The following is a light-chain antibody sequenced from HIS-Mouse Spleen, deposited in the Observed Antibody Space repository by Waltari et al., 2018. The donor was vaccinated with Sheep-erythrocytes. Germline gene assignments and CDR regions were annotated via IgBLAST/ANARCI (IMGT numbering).Light chain of an antibody. Sequence: QSALTQPASVSGSPGQSITISCTATSSDVGGDHYVSWYQQHPGKAPKLMIYEVSNRPSGVSNRFSGSKSGNTASLTISGLQAEDEADYYCSSYTSSSTLVVFGGGTKLTVL. J-gene: IGLJ2*01. CDR1: SSDVGGDHY. V-gene: IGLV2-14*01. CDR3: SSYTSSSTLVV. CDR2: EVS.